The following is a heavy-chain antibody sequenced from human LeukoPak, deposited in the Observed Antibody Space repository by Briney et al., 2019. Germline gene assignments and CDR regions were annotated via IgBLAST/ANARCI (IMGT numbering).Heavy chain of an antibody. D-gene: IGHD6-13*01. CDR2: IWYDGSNK. J-gene: IGHJ4*02. CDR1: GFTFSSYG. Sequence: PGGSLRLSCAASGFTFSSYGMHWVRQAPGKGLEWVAVIWYDGSNKYYADSVKGRFTISRDNSKNALYLQMNSLRAEDTAVYYCARSGIAAARRYFDYWGQGTLVTVSS. CDR3: ARSGIAAARRYFDY. V-gene: IGHV3-33*01.